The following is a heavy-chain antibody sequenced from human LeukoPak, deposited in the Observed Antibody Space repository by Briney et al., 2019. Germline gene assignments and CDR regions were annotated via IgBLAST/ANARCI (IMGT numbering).Heavy chain of an antibody. J-gene: IGHJ5*02. Sequence: SETLSLTCAVSGGSVSRSNWWNWVRQPPGKGLEWIGEIHHSGSTNYNPSLKSRVTMSVDKSKNQFSLKLSSVTAADTAVYYCARTEAFCSDTSCSNWFDPWGQGTLVTVPS. V-gene: IGHV4-4*02. CDR2: IHHSGST. CDR3: ARTEAFCSDTSCSNWFDP. CDR1: GGSVSRSNW. D-gene: IGHD2-2*01.